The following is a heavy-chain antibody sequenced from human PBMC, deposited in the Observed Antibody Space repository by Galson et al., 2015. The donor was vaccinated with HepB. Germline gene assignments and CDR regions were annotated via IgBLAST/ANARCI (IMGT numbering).Heavy chain of an antibody. CDR1: GGTFSSYA. CDR3: AACLLDYDILTGYYGNYYYMDV. D-gene: IGHD3-9*01. V-gene: IGHV1-69*06. J-gene: IGHJ6*03. Sequence: SVKVSCKASGGTFSSYAISWVRQAPGQGLAWMGGIIPIFGTANYAQKFQGRVTITADKSTSTAYMELSSLRSEDTAVYYCAACLLDYDILTGYYGNYYYMDVWGKGTTVTVSS. CDR2: IIPIFGTA.